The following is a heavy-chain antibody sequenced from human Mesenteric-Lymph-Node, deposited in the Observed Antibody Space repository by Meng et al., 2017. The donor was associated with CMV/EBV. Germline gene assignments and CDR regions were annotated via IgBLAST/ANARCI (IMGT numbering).Heavy chain of an antibody. Sequence: GESLKISCAASGFTFSSYSMNWVRQAPGKGLEWVSYIRSSSRIIYYADSVKGRFTISRDNAKNSLYLEMNSLRAEDTAVYYCASDYDFWSGYYRGYWGQGTLVTVSS. V-gene: IGHV3-21*05. J-gene: IGHJ4*02. CDR1: GFTFSSYS. CDR3: ASDYDFWSGYYRGY. D-gene: IGHD3-3*01. CDR2: IRSSSRII.